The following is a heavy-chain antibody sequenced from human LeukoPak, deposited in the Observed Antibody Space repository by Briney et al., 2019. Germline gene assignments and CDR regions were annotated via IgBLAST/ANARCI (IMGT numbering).Heavy chain of an antibody. CDR2: LNPNSGVT. V-gene: IGHV1-2*06. J-gene: IGHJ4*02. D-gene: IGHD3-3*01. CDR1: GYTFTGYH. Sequence: GASVKVSCKASGYTFTGYHMHWVRQAPGQGLEWMGRLNPNSGVTNFAQRFQGRVTMTRDTSISTAYMELSSLRSDDTAVYYCARGDYDFWSGPFSYWGQGTLVTVSS. CDR3: ARGDYDFWSGPFSY.